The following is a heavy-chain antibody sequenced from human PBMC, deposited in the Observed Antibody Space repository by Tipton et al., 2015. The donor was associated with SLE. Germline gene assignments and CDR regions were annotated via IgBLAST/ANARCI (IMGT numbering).Heavy chain of an antibody. CDR3: ARGSGVDWFDY. J-gene: IGHJ4*02. V-gene: IGHV4-34*01. D-gene: IGHD3-9*01. CDR2: INDSGST. Sequence: TLSLTCAVYGGSFSGYYWSWIRQPPGKGLEWIGEINDSGSTNYNPSLKSRVTISVDTSKNQFSLKLSSVTAADTAVYYCARGSGVDWFDYWGQGTLVTVSS. CDR1: GGSFSGYY.